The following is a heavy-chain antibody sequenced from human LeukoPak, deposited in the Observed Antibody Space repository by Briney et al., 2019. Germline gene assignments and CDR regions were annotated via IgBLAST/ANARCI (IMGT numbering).Heavy chain of an antibody. CDR3: ARGVVPAAIIPYYYMDV. V-gene: IGHV4-4*07. Sequence: PSETLSLTCTVSGGSISSDYWSWIRQPAWTGLEWIGRIYTSGSTNYNPSLKSRVTISVDKSKNQFSLKLSSVTAADTAVYYCARGVVPAAIIPYYYMDVWGKGTTVTVSS. CDR1: GGSISSDY. D-gene: IGHD2-2*01. CDR2: IYTSGST. J-gene: IGHJ6*03.